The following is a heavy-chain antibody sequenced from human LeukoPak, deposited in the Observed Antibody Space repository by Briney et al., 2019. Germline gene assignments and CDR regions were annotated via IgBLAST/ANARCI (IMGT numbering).Heavy chain of an antibody. D-gene: IGHD6-13*01. CDR2: MNPNSGNT. CDR1: GYTFTSYD. V-gene: IGHV1-8*03. J-gene: IGHJ4*02. Sequence: GASVRVSCKASGYTFTSYDINWVRQATGQGLEWMGWMNPNSGNTGYAQKFQGRVTITRNTSISTAYMELSSLRSEDTAVYYCARSYGKYSSSPRYWGQGTLVTVSS. CDR3: ARSYGKYSSSPRY.